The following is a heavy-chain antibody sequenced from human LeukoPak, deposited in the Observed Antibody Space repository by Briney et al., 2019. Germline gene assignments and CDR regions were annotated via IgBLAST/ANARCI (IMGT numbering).Heavy chain of an antibody. V-gene: IGHV4-4*07. CDR1: DGSMKSYH. D-gene: IGHD1-1*01. J-gene: IGHJ3*01. Sequence: SETLSLTCSVSDGSMKSYHWSWIRQPAGKGLEWIGRIYTSGSTDYNPSLMSRVTMSVDTSKNQFSLKLRSMTAADTAVYYCARTERTVKGFDFLGPGTKGNGSS. CDR3: ARTERTVKGFDF. CDR2: IYTSGST.